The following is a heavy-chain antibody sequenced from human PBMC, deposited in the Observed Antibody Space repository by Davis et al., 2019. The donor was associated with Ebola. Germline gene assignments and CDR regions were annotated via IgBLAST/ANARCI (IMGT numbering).Heavy chain of an antibody. J-gene: IGHJ5*02. CDR1: GFTFGDYA. Sequence: GESLKISCPASGFTFGDYAMSWVRQAPGKGLEWVGFIRSKAYGGTTEYAASVKGRFTISRDDSKSIAYLQMNSLKTEDTAVYYCTRDLAARRSTRGLFDPWGQGTLVTVSS. V-gene: IGHV3-49*04. CDR3: TRDLAARRSTRGLFDP. D-gene: IGHD6-6*01. CDR2: IRSKAYGGTT.